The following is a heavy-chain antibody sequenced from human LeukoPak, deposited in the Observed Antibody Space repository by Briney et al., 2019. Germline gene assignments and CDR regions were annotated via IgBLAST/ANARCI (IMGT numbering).Heavy chain of an antibody. CDR2: IKSKTVGGTT. D-gene: IGHD2-21*02. CDR1: GFTFSNAW. Sequence: GGSLRLSCAASGFTFSNAWMSWVRQAPGKGLEWVGRIKSKTVGGTTDYAPLVKGRFTISRDDSKNTVYLQMDSLKTEDTAVYYCTTSLAYCVGDCYPTRWGQGTLVTVSS. CDR3: TTSLAYCVGDCYPTR. J-gene: IGHJ4*02. V-gene: IGHV3-15*01.